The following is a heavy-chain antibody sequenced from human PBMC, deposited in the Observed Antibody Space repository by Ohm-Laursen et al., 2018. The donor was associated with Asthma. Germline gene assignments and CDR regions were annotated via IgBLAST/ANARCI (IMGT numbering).Heavy chain of an antibody. CDR2: IIPIFGTA. CDR3: ASQDYDILTGYLSDGYDY. Sequence: SVKVSCKASGGTFSSYAISWVRQAPGQGLEWMGGIIPIFGTANYAQKFQGRVTITADKSTSTAYMELSSLRSEDTAVYYCASQDYDILTGYLSDGYDYWGQGTLVTVSS. V-gene: IGHV1-69*06. CDR1: GGTFSSYA. D-gene: IGHD3-9*01. J-gene: IGHJ4*02.